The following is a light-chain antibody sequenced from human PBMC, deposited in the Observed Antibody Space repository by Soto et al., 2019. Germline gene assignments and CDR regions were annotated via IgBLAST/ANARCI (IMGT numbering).Light chain of an antibody. CDR3: CSYVGSYTVI. Sequence: QSVLTQPRSVSGSPGQSVIISCTGTSGDVGAYNYVSWYQQHPGKAPKLMIYDVTKRPSGVPDRFSGSKSGNTASLTISGLQAEDEADYYCCSYVGSYTVIFGGGTKLTVL. V-gene: IGLV2-11*01. CDR1: SGDVGAYNY. CDR2: DVT. J-gene: IGLJ2*01.